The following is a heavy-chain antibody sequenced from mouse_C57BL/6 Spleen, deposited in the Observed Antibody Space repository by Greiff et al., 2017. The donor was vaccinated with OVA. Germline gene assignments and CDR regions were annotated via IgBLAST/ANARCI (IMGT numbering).Heavy chain of an antibody. D-gene: IGHD1-1*01. CDR1: GFSLTSYG. CDR3: ARNRDYYGSSLYAMDY. J-gene: IGHJ4*01. CDR2: IWSGGST. V-gene: IGHV2-2*01. Sequence: QVQLQQSGPGLVQPSQSLSITCTVSGFSLTSYGVHWVRQSPGKGLEWLGVIWSGGSTDYNAAFISRLSISKDNSKSQVFFKMNSLQADDTAIYYCARNRDYYGSSLYAMDYWGQGTSVTVSS.